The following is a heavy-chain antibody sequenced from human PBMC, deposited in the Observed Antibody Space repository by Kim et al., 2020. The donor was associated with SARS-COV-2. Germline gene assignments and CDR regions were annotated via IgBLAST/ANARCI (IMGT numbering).Heavy chain of an antibody. J-gene: IGHJ6*02. Sequence: SVKGRFTSSRVNSKNTLYLQMNSLRAEDTAVYYCARDYVDTVGYYYYGMDVWGQGTTVTVSS. V-gene: IGHV3-66*01. CDR3: ARDYVDTVGYYYYGMDV. D-gene: IGHD5-18*01.